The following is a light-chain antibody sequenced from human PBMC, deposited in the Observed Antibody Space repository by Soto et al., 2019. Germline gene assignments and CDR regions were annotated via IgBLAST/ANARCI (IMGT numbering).Light chain of an antibody. J-gene: IGKJ4*01. CDR3: QQLYSFPLT. Sequence: DIQLTQSPYFLCASIGDRVTITCRASQDFSNFLAWYQQKPGRAPKLLMYDASTLQSGVPSRFSGSGSGTEFTLTISSLQPEDFATYYCQQLYSFPLTFGGGTKVDIK. CDR1: QDFSNF. CDR2: DAS. V-gene: IGKV1-9*01.